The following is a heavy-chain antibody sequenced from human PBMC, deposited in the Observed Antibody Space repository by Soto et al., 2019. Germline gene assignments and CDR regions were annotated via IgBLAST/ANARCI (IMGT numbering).Heavy chain of an antibody. CDR2: ISATGTYI. CDR1: GFTFSSHS. V-gene: IGHV3-21*01. J-gene: IGHJ4*02. CDR3: ARGKSGEQWPVFDY. D-gene: IGHD6-19*01. Sequence: EVQLVESGGGLVKPGGSLRLSCAASGFTFSSHSMNWVRQAPGRGLEWVSSISATGTYIYYADSLQGRFTISRDSAKNSLYLQMNSLRADDTAVYYCARGKSGEQWPVFDYWGQGTLVTVSS.